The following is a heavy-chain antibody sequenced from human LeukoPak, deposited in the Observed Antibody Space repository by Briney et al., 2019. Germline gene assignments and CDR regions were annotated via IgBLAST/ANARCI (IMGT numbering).Heavy chain of an antibody. CDR2: ISSSSSYT. Sequence: GGSLRLSCAASGFTFSDHFMDWVRQAPGKGLEWVSYISSSSSYTNYADSVKGRFTISRDNAKNSLYLQMNSLRAEDTAVYYCATSSGSYLYFDYWGQGTLVTVSS. J-gene: IGHJ4*02. V-gene: IGHV3-11*06. CDR3: ATSSGSYLYFDY. D-gene: IGHD1-26*01. CDR1: GFTFSDHF.